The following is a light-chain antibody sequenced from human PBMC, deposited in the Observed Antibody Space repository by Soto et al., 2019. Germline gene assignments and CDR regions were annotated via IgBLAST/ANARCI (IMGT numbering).Light chain of an antibody. Sequence: DIQMTQSPSSLSASVGDRVTITCRASQSISSYLNWFQQKPGKAPKLLIYAAASLQSDVPSRFSGSGSGTDFTLTISSLQPEDFATYYCKQSYRTPPITFGQGTRLEIK. J-gene: IGKJ5*01. CDR3: KQSYRTPPIT. V-gene: IGKV1-39*01. CDR1: QSISSY. CDR2: AAA.